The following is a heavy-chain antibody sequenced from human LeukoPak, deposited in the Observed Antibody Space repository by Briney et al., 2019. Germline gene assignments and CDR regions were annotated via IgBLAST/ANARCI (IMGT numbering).Heavy chain of an antibody. V-gene: IGHV3-21*01. CDR3: ARDYGSGWYHFDY. CDR2: ISSSGTYK. D-gene: IGHD6-19*01. CDR1: AFNFSDFS. J-gene: IGHJ4*02. Sequence: GGSLRLSCVASAFNFSDFSMNWVRQAPGKGLEWVSSISSSGTYKYYADSLEGRITISRDNGKNSLFLQVNSLRAEDTAVYYCARDYGSGWYHFDYWGQGILVTVSS.